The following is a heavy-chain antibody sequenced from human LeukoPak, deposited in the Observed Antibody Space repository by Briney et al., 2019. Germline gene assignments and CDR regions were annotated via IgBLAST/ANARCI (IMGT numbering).Heavy chain of an antibody. J-gene: IGHJ4*02. CDR1: GFTFSSYW. V-gene: IGHV3-7*04. D-gene: IGHD3-10*01. Sequence: PGGSLRLSCAASGFTFSSYWMSWVRQAPGKGLEWVANIKQDGSEKYYVDSVKGRFTISRDNAKNSLYLQMNSLRAEDTAVYYCARAPLPWFGDEPYYFDYWGQGTLVTVSS. CDR2: IKQDGSEK. CDR3: ARAPLPWFGDEPYYFDY.